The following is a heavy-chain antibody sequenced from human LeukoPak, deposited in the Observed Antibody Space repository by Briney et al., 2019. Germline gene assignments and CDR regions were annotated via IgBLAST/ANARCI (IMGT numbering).Heavy chain of an antibody. CDR2: ITGDNKA. J-gene: IGHJ4*02. V-gene: IGHV3-48*01. D-gene: IGHD3-10*01. CDR3: VRGGVADGNYFGD. CDR1: GLAYDHCS. Sequence: GGSLRLSCVGSGLAYDHCSMNWVRQAPGKGLEWLSYITGDNKAYYADSLKGRFVISRDNAKNSVYLQMNSLSVEDTAVYYCVRGGVADGNYFGDWGQGTVVTVSS.